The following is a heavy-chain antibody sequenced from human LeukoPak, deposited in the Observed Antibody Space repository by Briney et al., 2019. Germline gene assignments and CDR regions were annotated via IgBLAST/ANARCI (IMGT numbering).Heavy chain of an antibody. J-gene: IGHJ4*02. CDR2: IRSSSRTI. D-gene: IGHD3-10*01. CDR1: GFTFSSYS. V-gene: IGHV3-48*01. CDR3: ARDGSGRVPEMSAPDY. Sequence: GGSLRLSCAASGFTFSSYSMNWVRQAPGKGLEWVSYIRSSSRTIYYADSVKGRFTISRDNAKNSLYLQMKSLRAEDTAVYYCARDGSGRVPEMSAPDYWGQGTLVTVSS.